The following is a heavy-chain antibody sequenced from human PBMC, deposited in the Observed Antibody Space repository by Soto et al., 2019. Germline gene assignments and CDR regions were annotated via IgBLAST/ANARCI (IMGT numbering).Heavy chain of an antibody. V-gene: IGHV3-30*03. J-gene: IGHJ4*02. CDR3: AIETDYHDSSGYYRFDY. CDR2: ISYDGSNK. Sequence: GGSLRLSCAASGLTFSSYGMHWVRQAPGKGPEWVAAISYDGSNKNYADSAKGRFTISRDSSKNTVYLQMNSLRAEDRSVYSCAIETDYHDSSGYYRFDYWGQGALVTVS. CDR1: GLTFSSYG. D-gene: IGHD3-22*01.